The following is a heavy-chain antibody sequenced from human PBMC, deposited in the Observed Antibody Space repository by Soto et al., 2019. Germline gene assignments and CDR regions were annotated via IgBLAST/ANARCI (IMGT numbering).Heavy chain of an antibody. CDR2: ISTYNTNT. J-gene: IGHJ4*02. V-gene: IGHV1-18*01. D-gene: IGHD2-2*01. CDR3: ARDRGHCSTSTGDFEADY. Sequence: QVQLVQSGAEVEKPGASVKVSCKASGYTFTNYGISWVRQAPGQGLEWMGWISTYNTNTNYAQKFQGRVTMATDTSTSTVYMEMRSLTFDDSSVDYCARDRGHCSTSTGDFEADYWGQGTLVTVSS. CDR1: GYTFTNYG.